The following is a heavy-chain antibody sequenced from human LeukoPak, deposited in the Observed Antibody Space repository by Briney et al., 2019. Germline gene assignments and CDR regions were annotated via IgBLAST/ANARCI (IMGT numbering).Heavy chain of an antibody. V-gene: IGHV4-34*01. D-gene: IGHD1-7*01. Sequence: SETLSLTCAAYGGSFSGYYWSWIRQPPGKGLEWIGEINHSGSTNYNPSLKSRVTISVDTSKNQFSLKLSSVTAADTAVYYCARATELPDYYYMDVWGKGTTVTVS. CDR3: ARATELPDYYYMDV. J-gene: IGHJ6*03. CDR2: INHSGST. CDR1: GGSFSGYY.